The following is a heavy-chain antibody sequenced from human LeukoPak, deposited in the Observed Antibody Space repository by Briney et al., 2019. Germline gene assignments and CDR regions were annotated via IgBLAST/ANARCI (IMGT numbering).Heavy chain of an antibody. CDR1: GGSISSYY. V-gene: IGHV4-59*01. D-gene: IGHD6-19*01. Sequence: PSETLSLTCTVSGGSISSYYWSWIRQPPGKGLEWIGYIYYSGSTNYNPSLKSRVTISVDTSKNQFSLKLSSVTAADTAVYYCARGYSSGWYLYFDSWGQGTLVTVSS. CDR3: ARGYSSGWYLYFDS. J-gene: IGHJ4*02. CDR2: IYYSGST.